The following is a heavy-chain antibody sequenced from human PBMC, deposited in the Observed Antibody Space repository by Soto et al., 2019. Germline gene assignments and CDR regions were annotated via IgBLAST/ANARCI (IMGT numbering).Heavy chain of an antibody. CDR1: GGNLRNFC. J-gene: IGHJ6*02. CDR3: ARAKAGHYYYSGMEV. V-gene: IGHV3-74*03. CDR2: INSGGSNI. Sequence: VVSLRLCCTASGGNLRNFCMRWVRQAPGKGLVWVSRINSGGSNIKYADSVKGRFTISRDNSKNTLYLQMNSLRAEDTAVYYCARAKAGHYYYSGMEVWGQRTTVTVS. D-gene: IGHD6-19*01.